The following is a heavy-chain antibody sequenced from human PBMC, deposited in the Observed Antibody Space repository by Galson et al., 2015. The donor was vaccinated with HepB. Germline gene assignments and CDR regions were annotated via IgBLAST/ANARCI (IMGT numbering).Heavy chain of an antibody. V-gene: IGHV1-46*01. D-gene: IGHD6-19*01. CDR2: INPSGGST. J-gene: IGHJ3*02. CDR3: ARDLSAVAGTNAFDI. Sequence: SVKVSCKASGYTFTSYYMHWVRQAPGQGLEWMGIINPSGGSTSYAQKFQGRVTMTRDTSTSTVYMELSSLRSEDTAVYYCARDLSAVAGTNAFDIWGQGTMVTVSS. CDR1: GYTFTSYY.